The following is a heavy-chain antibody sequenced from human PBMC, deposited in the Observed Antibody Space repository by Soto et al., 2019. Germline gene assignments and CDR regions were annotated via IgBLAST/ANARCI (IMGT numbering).Heavy chain of an antibody. V-gene: IGHV4-39*01. CDR2: IYYSGKT. Sequence: LSLTCSLSGASITSTTYFWAWIRQPPGKGLEWAGSIYYSGKTHYNPSLKSRTTISVDRSRNQFSLQVSSVTAADTAVYYCAKNLPRTGRFDYWGQGTVVTVSS. CDR1: GASITSTTYF. CDR3: AKNLPRTGRFDY. J-gene: IGHJ4*02.